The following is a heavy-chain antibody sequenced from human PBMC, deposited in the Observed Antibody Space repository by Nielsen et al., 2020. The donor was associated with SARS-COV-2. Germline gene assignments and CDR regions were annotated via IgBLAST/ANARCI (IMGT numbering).Heavy chain of an antibody. J-gene: IGHJ4*02. CDR2: IYSGGST. Sequence: VRQAPGKGLEWVSVIYSGGSTYYADSVKGRFTISRDNSKNTLYLQMNSLRAEDTAVYYCAKEGSGITPPAFDYWGQGTLVTVSS. CDR3: AKEGSGITPPAFDY. D-gene: IGHD1-26*01. V-gene: IGHV3-53*05.